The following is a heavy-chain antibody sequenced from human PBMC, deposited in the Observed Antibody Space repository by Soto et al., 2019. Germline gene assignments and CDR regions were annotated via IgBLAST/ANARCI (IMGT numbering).Heavy chain of an antibody. V-gene: IGHV1-3*01. D-gene: IGHD3-10*01. Sequence: QVQLEQSGAEVKKPGASVKVSCQTSGYTFTSYTLHWVRQAPGQGLEWLGWINAGNGREKYSQRFQDRVSLSTDRSTSTAFMEIRDLRSEDTAVYFWARGGGWVGEASFDTWGQGTLVIVSS. CDR1: GYTFTSYT. CDR2: INAGNGRE. CDR3: ARGGGWVGEASFDT. J-gene: IGHJ4*02.